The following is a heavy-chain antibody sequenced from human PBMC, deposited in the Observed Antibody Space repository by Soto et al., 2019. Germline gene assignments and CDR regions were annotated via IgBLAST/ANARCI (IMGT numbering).Heavy chain of an antibody. CDR3: ARVRLGRSNYYFDY. CDR2: IYYSGST. D-gene: IGHD1-1*01. Sequence: SETLSLTCTVSGGSISSYYWSWIRQPPGKGLEWIGHIYYSGSTNYNPSLKSRVTISVDTSKNQFSLKLSSVTAADTAVYYCARVRLGRSNYYFDYWGQGTLVTVSS. J-gene: IGHJ4*02. CDR1: GGSISSYY. V-gene: IGHV4-59*01.